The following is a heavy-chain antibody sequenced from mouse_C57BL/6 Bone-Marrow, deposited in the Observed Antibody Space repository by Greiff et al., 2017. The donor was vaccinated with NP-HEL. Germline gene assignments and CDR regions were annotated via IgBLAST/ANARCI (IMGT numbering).Heavy chain of an antibody. CDR1: GYTFTSYW. J-gene: IGHJ3*01. Sequence: VQLQQPGAELVRPGSSVKLSCKASGYTFTSYWMHWVKQRPIQGLEWIGNIDPSDSETHYNQKFKDKATLTVDKSSSTAYMQLSSLTSEDSAVYYCARGYGGAWFAYWGQGTLVTVSA. CDR3: ARGYGGAWFAY. D-gene: IGHD2-2*01. V-gene: IGHV1-52*01. CDR2: IDPSDSET.